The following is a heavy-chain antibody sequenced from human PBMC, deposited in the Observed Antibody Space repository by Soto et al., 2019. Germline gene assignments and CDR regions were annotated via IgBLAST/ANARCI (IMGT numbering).Heavy chain of an antibody. CDR1: GFTFSSYA. D-gene: IGHD6-13*01. J-gene: IGHJ3*02. V-gene: IGHV3-23*01. Sequence: GGSLRLSCAASGFTFSSYAMSWVRQAPGKGLEWVSAISGSGGSTYYADSVKGRFTISRDNSKNTLYLQMNSLRAEDSAGYYCAKLQGQLVQGAFDIWGQGTMVTVSS. CDR3: AKLQGQLVQGAFDI. CDR2: ISGSGGST.